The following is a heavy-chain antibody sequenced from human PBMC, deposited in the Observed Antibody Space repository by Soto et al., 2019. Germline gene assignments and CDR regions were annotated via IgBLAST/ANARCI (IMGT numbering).Heavy chain of an antibody. Sequence: PSETLSLTCDVSGYSISSGSYWGWIRQPPGKGLEWIGYILHTGGTQYNPSLKSRVSMSVDKSKNQFSLHLTSVTAADTAVYYCARLQFGEGFDYWGQGALVTVSS. CDR1: GYSISSGSY. CDR2: ILHTGGT. J-gene: IGHJ4*02. V-gene: IGHV4-38-2*01. D-gene: IGHD3-10*01. CDR3: ARLQFGEGFDY.